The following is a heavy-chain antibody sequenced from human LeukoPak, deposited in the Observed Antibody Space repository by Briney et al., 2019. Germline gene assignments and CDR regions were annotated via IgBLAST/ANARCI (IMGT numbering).Heavy chain of an antibody. J-gene: IGHJ4*02. D-gene: IGHD3-22*01. CDR3: AKHLQFDSSGPSPFDY. Sequence: GGSLRLSCAASGFTFSSYSMNWVRQAPGKGLEWVSSISSSSSYIYYADSVKSRFTISRDNAKNSLYLQMNSLRAEDTAVYYCAKHLQFDSSGPSPFDYWGQGTLVTVSS. CDR2: ISSSSSYI. CDR1: GFTFSSYS. V-gene: IGHV3-21*01.